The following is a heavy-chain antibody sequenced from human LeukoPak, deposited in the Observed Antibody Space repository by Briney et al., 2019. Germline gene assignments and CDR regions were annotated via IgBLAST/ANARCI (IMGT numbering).Heavy chain of an antibody. CDR1: GYTFTGYY. Sequence: ASAKVSCKASGYTFTGYYLHWVRQAPGQGLEWMGWINTNSGGTNFAQKFQGRVTMTRDTSITTAYMEMSRLRSDDTAVYYCAREHPFGVILIRGFDYWGQGTLVTVSS. D-gene: IGHD3-3*01. V-gene: IGHV1-2*02. CDR2: INTNSGGT. J-gene: IGHJ4*02. CDR3: AREHPFGVILIRGFDY.